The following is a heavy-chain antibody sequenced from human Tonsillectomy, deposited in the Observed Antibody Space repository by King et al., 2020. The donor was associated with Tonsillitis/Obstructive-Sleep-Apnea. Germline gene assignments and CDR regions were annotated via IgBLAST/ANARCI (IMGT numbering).Heavy chain of an antibody. V-gene: IGHV2-5*02. CDR2: IYWDDDK. Sequence: TLQESGPTLVKPTQTLTLTCTFSGFSLSTSGVSVGWIRQPPGKALEWLALIYWDDDKRYSPSLKSRLTITKDTSKNQVVLTMTNMDPVDTATYYCAHIGCPMESSCYPSYWGQGTLVTVSS. J-gene: IGHJ4*02. D-gene: IGHD2-2*01. CDR1: GFSLSTSGVS. CDR3: AHIGCPMESSCYPSY.